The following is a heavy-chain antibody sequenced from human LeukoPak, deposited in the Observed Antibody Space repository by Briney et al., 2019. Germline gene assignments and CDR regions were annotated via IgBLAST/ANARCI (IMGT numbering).Heavy chain of an antibody. CDR2: INSDGSST. V-gene: IGHV3-74*01. D-gene: IGHD6-13*01. J-gene: IGHJ5*02. Sequence: GGSLRLSCAASGFTFSSYCMHWVRQAPGKGLVWVSRINSDGSSTSYADSVKGRFTISRDNAKNTLYLQMNSLRAEDTAVYYCARASSIWSTRVSWFDPWGQGTLVTVSS. CDR3: ARASSIWSTRVSWFDP. CDR1: GFTFSSYC.